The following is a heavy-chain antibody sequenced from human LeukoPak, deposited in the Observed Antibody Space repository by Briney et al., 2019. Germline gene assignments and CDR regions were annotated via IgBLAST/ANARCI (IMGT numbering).Heavy chain of an antibody. CDR3: AKGDSGSYYDNWFDP. Sequence: PGGSLRLSCAASGFTFNDYTMHWVRQAPGKGLEWVSLINWSGDTTYYADSVKGRLTISRDNSKNSLYLQMNSLRTEDTAFYYCAKGDSGSYYDNWFDPWGQGTLVTVSS. V-gene: IGHV3-43*01. D-gene: IGHD1-26*01. J-gene: IGHJ5*02. CDR2: INWSGDTT. CDR1: GFTFNDYT.